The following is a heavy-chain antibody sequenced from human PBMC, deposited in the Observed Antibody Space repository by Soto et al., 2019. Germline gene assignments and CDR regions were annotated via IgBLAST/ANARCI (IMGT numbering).Heavy chain of an antibody. CDR3: ARVLQQLDYYYYGMDL. J-gene: IGHJ6*02. D-gene: IGHD6-13*01. Sequence: GGSLRLSCAASGFTFSSYGMHWVRQAPGTGLEWVAVIWYDGSNKYYADSVKGRFTVSRDNANKSLSLQMNSLRAEDTAVYYCARVLQQLDYYYYGMDLWGQGTTVTVSS. V-gene: IGHV3-33*08. CDR1: GFTFSSYG. CDR2: IWYDGSNK.